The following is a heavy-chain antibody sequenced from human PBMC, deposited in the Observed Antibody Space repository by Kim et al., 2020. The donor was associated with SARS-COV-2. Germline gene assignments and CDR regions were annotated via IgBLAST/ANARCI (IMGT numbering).Heavy chain of an antibody. V-gene: IGHV3-48*03. CDR2: ISSSGSTI. D-gene: IGHD3-3*01. CDR1: GFTFSSYE. CDR3: ARAVVLEWFDGFDP. J-gene: IGHJ5*02. Sequence: GGSLRLSCAASGFTFSSYEMNWGRQAPGKGREWVSYISSSGSTIYYADSVKGRFTISRDNAKNSLYLQMNSLRAEDTAVYYCARAVVLEWFDGFDPWGQGTLVTVSS.